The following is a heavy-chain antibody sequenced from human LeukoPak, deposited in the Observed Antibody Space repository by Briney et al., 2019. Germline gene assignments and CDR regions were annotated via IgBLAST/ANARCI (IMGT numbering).Heavy chain of an antibody. CDR2: INSKTDGGTT. V-gene: IGHV3-15*01. CDR1: GFSFSNAW. CDR3: ARVKKDIVVVPPAMRDTYYFDY. Sequence: GGSLRLSCAASGFSFSNAWMMWVPQAPGKGLEWIGRINSKTDGGTTDYAAPVKGRYTISRENAKNSLYLQMNSLRAEDTAVYYCARVKKDIVVVPPAMRDTYYFDYWGQGSLVTVSS. J-gene: IGHJ4*02. D-gene: IGHD2-2*01.